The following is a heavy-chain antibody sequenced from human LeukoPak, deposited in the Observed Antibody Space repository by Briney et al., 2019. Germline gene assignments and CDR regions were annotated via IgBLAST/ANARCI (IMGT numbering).Heavy chain of an antibody. CDR3: AKRIAVAGKEGSYYYMDV. V-gene: IGHV3-73*01. Sequence: GGSLRLSCAASGFTFSGSALHWVRQASGKGLEWVGRIRSKANSYATAYAASVKGRFTISRDDSKNTAYLQMNSLRAEDTAVYYCAKRIAVAGKEGSYYYMDVWGKGTTVTISS. J-gene: IGHJ6*03. CDR1: GFTFSGSA. D-gene: IGHD6-19*01. CDR2: IRSKANSYAT.